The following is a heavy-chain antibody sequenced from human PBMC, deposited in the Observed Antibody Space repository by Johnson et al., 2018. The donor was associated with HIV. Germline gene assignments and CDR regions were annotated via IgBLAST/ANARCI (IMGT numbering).Heavy chain of an antibody. CDR3: ARHAGGDFTYGLFQH. J-gene: IGHJ1*01. D-gene: IGHD4-17*01. CDR2: IDWTGDNA. CDR1: GFMFDDYA. V-gene: IGHV3-20*04. Sequence: VQLVESGGGVERPGESLRLSCVGSGFMFDDYAMRWVRQVPGTGLDWVSGIDWTGDNAGYADSVKGRFTIFRDNAKNSLYIQMSGLREEDTALYYCARHAGGDFTYGLFQHWGRGTIVTVSS.